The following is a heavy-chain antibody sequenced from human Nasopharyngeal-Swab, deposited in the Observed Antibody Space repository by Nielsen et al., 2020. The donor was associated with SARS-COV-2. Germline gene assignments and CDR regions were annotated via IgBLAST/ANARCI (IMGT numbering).Heavy chain of an antibody. V-gene: IGHV1-69*04. Sequence: SVQVSCKASGGTFSSYAISWVRQAPAQGLEWMGRIIPILGIANYAQKFQGRVTITADKSTSTAYMELSSLRSEDTAVYYCAREAQQLDTYYYYGMEVWGQGTTVTVSS. CDR3: AREAQQLDTYYYYGMEV. D-gene: IGHD6-13*01. CDR2: IIPILGIA. J-gene: IGHJ6*02. CDR1: GGTFSSYA.